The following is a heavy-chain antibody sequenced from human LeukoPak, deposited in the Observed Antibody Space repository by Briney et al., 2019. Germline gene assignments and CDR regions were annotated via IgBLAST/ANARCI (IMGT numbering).Heavy chain of an antibody. J-gene: IGHJ4*02. Sequence: GGSLRLSCAASGFTFSTYAIPWVRQAPGKGLECVALISYDGSNKYYADSVKGRFTISRDNSKNTLYLQMNSLTAEDTAVYYCARDEKGSIDYWGQGTLVTVSS. CDR1: GFTFSTYA. CDR3: ARDEKGSIDY. V-gene: IGHV3-30-3*01. CDR2: ISYDGSNK.